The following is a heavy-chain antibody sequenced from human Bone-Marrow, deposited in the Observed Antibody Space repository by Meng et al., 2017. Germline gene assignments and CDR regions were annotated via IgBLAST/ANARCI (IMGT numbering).Heavy chain of an antibody. CDR2: IKSNTDGGTA. V-gene: IGHV3-15*01. CDR1: GCYFRNAW. Sequence: LEVGGGLVKAWGSLSSSWAAFGCYFRNAWMSWVRQAPGKGLEWVGRIKSNTDGGTAEYAAPVTGRFTISRDDSKSTLYLQMSGLRIDDTGVYYCTWDDKAVSDYWGQGTLVTVSS. CDR3: TWDDKAVSDY. D-gene: IGHD3-9*01. J-gene: IGHJ4*02.